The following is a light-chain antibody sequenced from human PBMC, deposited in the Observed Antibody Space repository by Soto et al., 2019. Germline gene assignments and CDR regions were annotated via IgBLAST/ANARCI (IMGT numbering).Light chain of an antibody. CDR1: SSDVGAYNF. V-gene: IGLV2-11*01. CDR2: DVS. J-gene: IGLJ2*01. Sequence: QSALTQPPSVSGSPGQSVTISCTGTSSDVGAYNFVSWYQQYPGKAPKLIIFDVSARPSGVPDRFSGSKSGNTASLTISGLQADDEADYYCCSYAGSNTLLFGGGTKVTVL. CDR3: CSYAGSNTLL.